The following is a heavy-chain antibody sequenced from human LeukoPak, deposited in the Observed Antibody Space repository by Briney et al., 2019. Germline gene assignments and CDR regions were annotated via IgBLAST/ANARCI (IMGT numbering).Heavy chain of an antibody. J-gene: IGHJ4*02. CDR1: GGSISSTDQY. CDR2: IFYSGSA. Sequence: PSETLSLTCTASGGSISSTDQYWGWVRQPPGKRLECIGTIFYSGSAYYTPSLRSRVTMSVDTSKNQFSLRLSSVTAADTAMYYCARHPRYDDSDSSGPPNYFNSWGQGTLVTVSS. V-gene: IGHV4-39*01. CDR3: ARHPRYDDSDSSGPPNYFNS. D-gene: IGHD3-22*01.